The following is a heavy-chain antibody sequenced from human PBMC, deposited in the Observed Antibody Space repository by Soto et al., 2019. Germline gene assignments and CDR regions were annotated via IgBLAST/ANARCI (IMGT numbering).Heavy chain of an antibody. J-gene: IGHJ4*02. CDR3: ARGFDILTGYDN. CDR1: GGSFSGYY. Sequence: SETLSLTCAVYGGSFSGYYWRWIRQPPGQGLEWCGEINHSGSTNYNPSLKSRVTISVDTSKNQFSLKLSSVTAADTAVYYCARGFDILTGYDNWGQGTLVTVSS. V-gene: IGHV4-34*01. CDR2: INHSGST. D-gene: IGHD3-9*01.